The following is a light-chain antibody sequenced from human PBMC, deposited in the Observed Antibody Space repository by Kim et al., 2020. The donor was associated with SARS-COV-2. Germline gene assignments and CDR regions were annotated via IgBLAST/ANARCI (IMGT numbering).Light chain of an antibody. J-gene: IGKJ2*01. CDR2: DAS. Sequence: SLSPGEGATLSCRASQYIENWVAWYHQKPGQVPRRLIYDASNRATGIPARFSGSGSGTDFTLTISSLEPEDFAVYYCQHRRTWPLTFGQGTKLEI. V-gene: IGKV3-11*01. CDR3: QHRRTWPLT. CDR1: QYIENW.